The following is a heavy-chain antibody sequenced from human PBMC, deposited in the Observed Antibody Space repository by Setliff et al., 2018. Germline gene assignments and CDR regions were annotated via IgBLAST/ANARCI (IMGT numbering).Heavy chain of an antibody. CDR2: ISYSGST. J-gene: IGHJ4*02. CDR1: GGSINLPH. Sequence: SETLSLTCIVSGGSINLPHWSWIRQTPGKGLEWIGYISYSGSTNYNPSLKGRVTISRDNAKNSAYLQMNDLRAEDTARYFCMGGFDYWGQGTMVTVSS. CDR3: MGGFDY. V-gene: IGHV4-59*08. D-gene: IGHD2-15*01.